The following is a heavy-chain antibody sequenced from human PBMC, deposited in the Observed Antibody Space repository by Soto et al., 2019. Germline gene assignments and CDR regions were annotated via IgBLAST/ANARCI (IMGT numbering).Heavy chain of an antibody. J-gene: IGHJ4*02. CDR3: ARAPRIAVAGTDLDD. CDR2: ISAYNGNT. V-gene: IGHV1-18*01. Sequence: ASVKVSCKASGYTFTSYGISWVRQAPGQGLEWMGWISAYNGNTNYAQKLQGRVTTTTDTSTSTAYMELRSLRSDDTAVYYCARAPRIAVAGTDLDDWGQGTLVTVAS. D-gene: IGHD6-19*01. CDR1: GYTFTSYG.